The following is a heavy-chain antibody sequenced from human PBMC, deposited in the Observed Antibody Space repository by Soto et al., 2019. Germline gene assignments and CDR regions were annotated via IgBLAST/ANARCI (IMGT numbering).Heavy chain of an antibody. V-gene: IGHV3-15*01. J-gene: IGHJ6*02. CDR1: GFTISNAW. CDR3: TTDPYYDFWSGYHYYYYGMDV. D-gene: IGHD3-3*01. CDR2: IKSKTDGGTT. Sequence: GGSLRLSCAASGFTISNAWMSWVRQAPGKGLEWVGRIKSKTDGGTTDYAAPVKGRFTISRDDSKNTLYLQMNSLKTEDTAVYYCTTDPYYDFWSGYHYYYYGMDVWGQGTTVTVSS.